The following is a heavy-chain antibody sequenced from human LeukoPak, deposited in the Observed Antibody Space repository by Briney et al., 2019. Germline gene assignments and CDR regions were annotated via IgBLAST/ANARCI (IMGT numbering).Heavy chain of an antibody. CDR3: ARGVTTGTTALDY. Sequence: SETLSLTCAVYGGSFSGYYWSWIRQPPGKGLEWIGEINHSGSTNYNPSLKSRVTISVDTSKNQFSLKLSSVTAADTAVYYCARGVTTGTTALDYWGQGTLVTVSS. J-gene: IGHJ4*02. CDR1: GGSFSGYY. CDR2: INHSGST. V-gene: IGHV4-34*01. D-gene: IGHD1-1*01.